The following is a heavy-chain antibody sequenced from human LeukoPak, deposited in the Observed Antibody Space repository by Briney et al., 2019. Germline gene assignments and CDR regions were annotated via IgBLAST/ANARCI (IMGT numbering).Heavy chain of an antibody. D-gene: IGHD6-13*01. Sequence: PGGSLRLSCAASGFTFSSYAMSWVRQAPGKGLEWVSAISGSGGSTCYADSVKGRFTISRDNSKNTLYLQMNSLRAEDTAVYYCAKDAEGSSSSWKPFDYWGQGTLVTVSA. V-gene: IGHV3-23*01. CDR2: ISGSGGST. CDR3: AKDAEGSSSSWKPFDY. CDR1: GFTFSSYA. J-gene: IGHJ4*02.